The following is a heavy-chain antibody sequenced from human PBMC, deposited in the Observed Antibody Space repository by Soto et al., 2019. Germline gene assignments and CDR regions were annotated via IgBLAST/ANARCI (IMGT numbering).Heavy chain of an antibody. J-gene: IGHJ4*02. CDR1: GGSISSYY. Sequence: QVQLQESGPGLVKPSETLSLTCTVSGGSISSYYWSWIRQPAGKGLEWIGRIYTSGSTNYNPSLKSRVTVSVDTSKNQFSLKLSSVTAADTAVYYCARTGISSSWYYFDYWGQGTLVTVSS. V-gene: IGHV4-4*07. CDR3: ARTGISSSWYYFDY. D-gene: IGHD6-13*01. CDR2: IYTSGST.